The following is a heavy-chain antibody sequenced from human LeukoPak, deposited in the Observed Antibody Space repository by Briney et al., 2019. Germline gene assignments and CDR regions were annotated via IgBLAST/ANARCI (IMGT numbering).Heavy chain of an antibody. CDR3: ARQPVRVAVPGRNWFDP. V-gene: IGHV4-39*01. Sequence: SQTLSLTCTVSGGSISSGGYYWGWIRQPPGKGLEWIGSIYYSGTTYYNPSLKSRVTISVDTSKNQFSLTLSSVTAADTAVYYCARQPVRVAVPGRNWFDPWGQGTLVTVSS. J-gene: IGHJ5*02. CDR1: GGSISSGGYY. D-gene: IGHD6-19*01. CDR2: IYYSGTT.